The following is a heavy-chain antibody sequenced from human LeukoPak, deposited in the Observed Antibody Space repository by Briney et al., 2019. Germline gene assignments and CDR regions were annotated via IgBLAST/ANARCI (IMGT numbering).Heavy chain of an antibody. Sequence: SETLSLTCAVYGGSFSGYYWSWIRQPPGKGLEWIGEINHSGSTNYNPSLKSRVTISVDTSKNQFSLKLSSVTAADTAVYYCARGRPSTWYSSGWFIDYWGQGNLVTVSS. CDR3: ARGRPSTWYSSGWFIDY. CDR1: GGSFSGYY. CDR2: INHSGST. J-gene: IGHJ4*02. D-gene: IGHD6-19*01. V-gene: IGHV4-34*01.